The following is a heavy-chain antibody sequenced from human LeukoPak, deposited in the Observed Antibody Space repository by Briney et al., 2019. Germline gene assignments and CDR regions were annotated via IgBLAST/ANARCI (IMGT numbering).Heavy chain of an antibody. CDR3: AKDRTVGASYWYFDL. D-gene: IGHD1-26*01. Sequence: GGSLRLSCAASGFTVSSNYMSWVRQAPGKGLEWVSVIYSGGNTYYADSVKGRFTISRDSSKNTLFLRMNTLRAEDTAIYYCAKDRTVGASYWYFDLWGRGTLVTVSS. CDR2: IYSGGNT. J-gene: IGHJ2*01. CDR1: GFTVSSNY. V-gene: IGHV3-53*01.